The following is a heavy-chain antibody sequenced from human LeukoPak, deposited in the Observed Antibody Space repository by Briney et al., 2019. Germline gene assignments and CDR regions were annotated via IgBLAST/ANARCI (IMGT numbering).Heavy chain of an antibody. CDR2: IYYSGST. D-gene: IGHD4-17*01. V-gene: IGHV4-59*08. J-gene: IGHJ3*02. CDR1: GGSISSYY. Sequence: SETLSLTCTVSGGSISSYYWSWIRQPPGKGLEWIGYIYYSGSTNYNPSLKSRVTISVDTSKNQFSLKLSSVTAADTAVYYCARRLDYGDSYYDAFDIRGQGTMVTVSS. CDR3: ARRLDYGDSYYDAFDI.